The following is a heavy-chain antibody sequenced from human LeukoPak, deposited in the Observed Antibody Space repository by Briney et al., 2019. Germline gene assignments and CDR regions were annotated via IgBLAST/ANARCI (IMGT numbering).Heavy chain of an antibody. Sequence: GGSLRLSCAASGLTVSSNYMSWVRQAPGKGLEWVSVIYSGGSTYYADSVKGRFTISRDNSKNTLYLQMNSLRAEDTAVYYCARDGLYSYGPDYWGQGTLVTVSS. CDR2: IYSGGST. CDR1: GLTVSSNY. D-gene: IGHD5-18*01. CDR3: ARDGLYSYGPDY. J-gene: IGHJ4*02. V-gene: IGHV3-66*01.